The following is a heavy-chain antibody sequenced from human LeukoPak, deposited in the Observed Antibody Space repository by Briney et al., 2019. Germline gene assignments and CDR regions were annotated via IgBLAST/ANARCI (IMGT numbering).Heavy chain of an antibody. CDR1: GATFSSYA. J-gene: IGHJ4*02. V-gene: IGHV1-69*13. D-gene: IGHD1-7*01. CDR2: IIPIFGTA. CDR3: AREQDNWNFLTG. Sequence: GASVKVSCKASGATFSSYAISWVRQAPGQGLEWMGGIIPIFGTASYAQKFQGRVPSPADESTSTAYMALSSLRSEDTAVYSCAREQDNWNFLTGWGQGTLVTVSS.